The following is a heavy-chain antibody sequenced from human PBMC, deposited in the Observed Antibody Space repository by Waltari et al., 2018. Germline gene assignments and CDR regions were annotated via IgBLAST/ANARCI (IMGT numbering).Heavy chain of an antibody. CDR2: IYSGGST. CDR1: GFPVSSNY. Sequence: EVQLVETGGGLIQPGGSLRLSCPASGFPVSSNYMSLVRPVPGKGLGWGSVIYSGGSTYYADSVKGRFTISRDNSKNTLYLQRNSLRAEDTAVYYCARDYLLSRVVPSSAFDIWGQGTMVTVSS. J-gene: IGHJ3*02. CDR3: ARDYLLSRVVPSSAFDI. D-gene: IGHD2-15*01. V-gene: IGHV3-53*02.